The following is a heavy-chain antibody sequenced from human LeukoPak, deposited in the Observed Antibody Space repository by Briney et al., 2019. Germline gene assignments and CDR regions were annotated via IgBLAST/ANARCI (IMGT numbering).Heavy chain of an antibody. V-gene: IGHV4-59*12. D-gene: IGHD6-13*01. CDR1: GGSISSYY. CDR3: ARSAGYSSSWFTY. Sequence: SETLSLTCTVSGGSISSYYWSWIRQPPEKGLEWIGYIYYSGSTNYNPSLKSRVTISVETSKNEFSLKLSSVTAADTAVYYCARSAGYSSSWFTYWGQGTLVTVSS. CDR2: IYYSGST. J-gene: IGHJ4*02.